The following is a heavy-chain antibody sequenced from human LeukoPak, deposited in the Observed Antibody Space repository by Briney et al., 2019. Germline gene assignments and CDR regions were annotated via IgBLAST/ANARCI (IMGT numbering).Heavy chain of an antibody. CDR2: IYYSGST. CDR3: ARDEPSSPTAGDI. J-gene: IGHJ3*02. D-gene: IGHD1-14*01. CDR1: GGPISSSSYY. V-gene: IGHV4-39*07. Sequence: PSETLSLTCTVSGGPISSSSYYWGWIRQPPGKGLEWIGSIYYSGSTDYNPSLKSRATISLDTSKNQFSLKLSSVTAADTAVYYCARDEPSSPTAGDIWGQGTMVTVSS.